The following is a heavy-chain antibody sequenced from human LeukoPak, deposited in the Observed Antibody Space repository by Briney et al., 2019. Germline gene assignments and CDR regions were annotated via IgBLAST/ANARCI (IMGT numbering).Heavy chain of an antibody. J-gene: IGHJ5*02. CDR1: GFTFSSYW. CDR2: IKQDGSEK. D-gene: IGHD6-19*01. CDR3: ARDVAVATLPEWFDP. V-gene: IGHV3-7*01. Sequence: GGSLRLSCAASGFTFSSYWMGWVRQAPGKGLEWVANIKQDGSEKYYVDSVKGRFTISRDNAKNSLYLQMNSLRAEDTAVYYCARDVAVATLPEWFDPWGQGTLVTVSS.